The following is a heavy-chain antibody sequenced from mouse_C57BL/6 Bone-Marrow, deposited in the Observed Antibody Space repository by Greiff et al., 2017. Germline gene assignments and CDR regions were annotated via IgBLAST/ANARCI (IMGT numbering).Heavy chain of an antibody. D-gene: IGHD2-5*01. Sequence: EVQGVESGGGLVKPGGSLKLSCAASGFTFSDYGMHWVRQAPEKGLEWVAYISSGSSTIYYAATVKGRFTISRDNAKHTLFLQMTSLRSEDTAMYYCANPYSNYWYFDVWGTGTTVTVAS. CDR3: ANPYSNYWYFDV. CDR1: GFTFSDYG. CDR2: ISSGSSTI. J-gene: IGHJ1*03. V-gene: IGHV5-17*01.